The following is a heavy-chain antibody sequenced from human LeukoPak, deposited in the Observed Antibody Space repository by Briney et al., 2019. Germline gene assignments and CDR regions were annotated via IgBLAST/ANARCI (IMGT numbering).Heavy chain of an antibody. J-gene: IGHJ4*02. D-gene: IGHD5-18*01. CDR2: IYSGGST. CDR1: GFTVSSNY. CDR3: ARLGRGYSYVGYFDY. V-gene: IGHV3-53*01. Sequence: PGGSLRLSCAASGFTVSSNYMSWVRQAPGKGLEWVSVIYSGGSTYYADSVKGRFTISRDNSKNTLYLQMNSLRAEDAAVYYCARLGRGYSYVGYFDYWGQGTLVTVSS.